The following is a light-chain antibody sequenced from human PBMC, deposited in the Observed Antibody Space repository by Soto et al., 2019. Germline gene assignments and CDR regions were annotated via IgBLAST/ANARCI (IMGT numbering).Light chain of an antibody. CDR2: EVT. V-gene: IGLV2-8*01. CDR3: SSNAGSNNLV. Sequence: QSALTQPPSASGSPGQSVTISCTGTSSDVGGYNYVSWYQQLPGKAPKLMIYEVTKRPSGVPDRFSGSKSGNTASLTVSGLQAEGEADYYCSSNAGSNNLVFGGGTKLTVL. CDR1: SSDVGGYNY. J-gene: IGLJ2*01.